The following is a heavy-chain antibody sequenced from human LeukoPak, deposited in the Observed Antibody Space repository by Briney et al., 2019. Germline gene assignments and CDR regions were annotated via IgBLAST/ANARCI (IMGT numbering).Heavy chain of an antibody. Sequence: GESLKTSCKGSGYTFSSYWIGWVRQMPGKGLEWMGIIYPGDSDTSYSPSLQGQVTISVDTSIGTAYLQWSSLKASDTAIYYCARQNDFRLDYWGQGTLVTVSS. CDR2: IYPGDSDT. J-gene: IGHJ4*02. CDR3: ARQNDFRLDY. CDR1: GYTFSSYW. D-gene: IGHD3-3*01. V-gene: IGHV5-51*01.